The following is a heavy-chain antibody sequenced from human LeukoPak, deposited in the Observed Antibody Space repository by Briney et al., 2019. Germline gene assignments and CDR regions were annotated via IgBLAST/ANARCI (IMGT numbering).Heavy chain of an antibody. V-gene: IGHV3-23*01. CDR2: IGASGEST. CDR1: GFTFSVAA. Sequence: GGSLRLSCAASGFTFSVAAMTWARQAPGKGLEWVSLIGASGESTYHADSVKGRFTISRDNSKNTLSLQMNSLRVEDTAMYFCAKDIQLSTWGLGTMVTVSS. J-gene: IGHJ3*01. D-gene: IGHD5-24*01. CDR3: AKDIQLST.